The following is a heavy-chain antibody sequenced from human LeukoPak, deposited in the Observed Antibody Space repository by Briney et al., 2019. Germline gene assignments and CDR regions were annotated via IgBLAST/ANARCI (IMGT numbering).Heavy chain of an antibody. CDR1: GFSVSTKY. J-gene: IGHJ4*02. D-gene: IGHD3-22*01. CDR2: ISWNSGSI. Sequence: GGSLRLSCVATGFSVSTKYMSWVRQAPGRGLEWVSGISWNSGSIGYADSVKGRFTISRDNAKNSLYLQMNSLRAEDTALYYCAKDTGYYYDSSGYPNYWGQGTLVTVSS. V-gene: IGHV3-9*01. CDR3: AKDTGYYYDSSGYPNY.